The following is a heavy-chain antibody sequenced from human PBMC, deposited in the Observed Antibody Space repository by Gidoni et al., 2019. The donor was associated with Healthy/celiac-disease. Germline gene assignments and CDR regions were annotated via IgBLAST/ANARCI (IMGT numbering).Heavy chain of an antibody. D-gene: IGHD5-18*01. Sequence: QVQLVQSGAEVKKPGSSVKVSCKASGGTFSSYTISWVRQAPGQGLEWMGGIIPIFGTANYAQKVQGRVTITADESTSTAYMELSSLRSEDTAVYYCARASDTAMVKDYYYYGMDVWGQGTTVTVSS. CDR1: GGTFSSYT. V-gene: IGHV1-69*01. CDR3: ARASDTAMVKDYYYYGMDV. CDR2: IIPIFGTA. J-gene: IGHJ6*02.